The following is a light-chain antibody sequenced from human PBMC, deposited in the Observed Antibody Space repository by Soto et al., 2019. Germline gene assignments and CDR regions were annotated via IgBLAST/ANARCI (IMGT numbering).Light chain of an antibody. CDR2: EVT. CDR3: SSYTSSSTVYV. CDR1: SSDVGAYNY. V-gene: IGLV2-14*01. J-gene: IGLJ1*01. Sequence: QSVLTQPASVSGSPGQSITISCTGTSSDVGAYNYVSWYQQHLGKAPKLMIYEVTNRPSGVSNRFSGSKSGNTASLTISGLQAEDEADYYCSSYTSSSTVYVFGTGTKVTLL.